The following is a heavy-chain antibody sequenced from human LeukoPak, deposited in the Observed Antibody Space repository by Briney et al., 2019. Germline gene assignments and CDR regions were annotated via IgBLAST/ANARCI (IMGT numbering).Heavy chain of an antibody. Sequence: GGSLKLSWEASGFTFRSYGMHWVRQAPGKGLEWVAVIWYDGSNKYYADSVKGRFTISRDNSKSTLYQQMNSLRADDTAVYYCSVKAAAGDWGQGTLVTVSS. CDR2: IWYDGSNK. CDR1: GFTFRSYG. J-gene: IGHJ4*02. CDR3: SVKAAAGD. V-gene: IGHV3-33*01. D-gene: IGHD6-13*01.